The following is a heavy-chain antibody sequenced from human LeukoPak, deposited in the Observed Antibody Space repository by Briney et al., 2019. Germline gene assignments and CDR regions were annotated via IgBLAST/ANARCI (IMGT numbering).Heavy chain of an antibody. V-gene: IGHV4-59*01. D-gene: IGHD6-19*01. J-gene: IGHJ6*02. CDR1: GGSISSYY. CDR2: IYYSGST. Sequence: SETLSLTRTVSGGSISSYYWGWIRQPPGKGLEWVGYIYYSGSTNYNPSLKSRVTISVDTSKNQFSLTLSSVPAADTAVYYCARVVYSSGWLAPEDYYYYGMDVWGQGTTLTVSS. CDR3: ARVVYSSGWLAPEDYYYYGMDV.